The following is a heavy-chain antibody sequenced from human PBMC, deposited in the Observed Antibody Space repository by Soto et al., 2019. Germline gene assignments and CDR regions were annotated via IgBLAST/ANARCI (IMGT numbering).Heavy chain of an antibody. V-gene: IGHV3-21*01. CDR3: ARDRITMVRGVIDAFDI. D-gene: IGHD3-10*01. CDR2: IVSSRSYI. CDR1: GFTFSSYS. J-gene: IGHJ3*02. Sequence: GGSLRLSCAVSGFTFSSYSMNWVRQAPGKGLEWVSSIVSSRSYIYYADSVKGRFTISRDNAKNSLYLQMNSLRAEDTAVYYCARDRITMVRGVIDAFDIWGQGTMVTVSS.